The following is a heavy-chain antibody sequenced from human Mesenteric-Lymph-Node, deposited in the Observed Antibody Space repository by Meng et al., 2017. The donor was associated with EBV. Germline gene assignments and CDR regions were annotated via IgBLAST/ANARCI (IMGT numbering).Heavy chain of an antibody. D-gene: IGHD4-17*01. CDR2: INAGNGNT. Sequence: AGAEVKGPGSSVKVSCKAAGGTFTKYAFSWVRQAPGQGLEWMGWINAGNGNTQYSQKFQGRVTVTRDTSASTAYMELSSLRSEDTALYYCARAFYGGYGVHFDYWGQGTLVTVSS. CDR1: GGTFTKYA. J-gene: IGHJ4*02. V-gene: IGHV1-3*01. CDR3: ARAFYGGYGVHFDY.